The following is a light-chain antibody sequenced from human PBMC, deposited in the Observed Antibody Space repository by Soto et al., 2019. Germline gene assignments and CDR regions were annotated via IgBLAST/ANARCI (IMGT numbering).Light chain of an antibody. CDR2: STS. CDR3: QHFGGSPPDT. V-gene: IGKV3-20*01. J-gene: IGKJ2*01. Sequence: EIVLTQSPGTLSLSPGERATLSCRASQSVSSSYLAWYQQRPGQAPRLLIYSTSSRATGIPDRFSGSGSGTDFTLTISRLEPEDFAVYYCQHFGGSPPDTFGQGTKLEIK. CDR1: QSVSSSY.